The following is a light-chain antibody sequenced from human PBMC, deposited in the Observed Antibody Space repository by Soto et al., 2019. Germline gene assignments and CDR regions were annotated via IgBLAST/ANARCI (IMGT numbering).Light chain of an antibody. V-gene: IGLV2-14*01. J-gene: IGLJ2*01. Sequence: QSALTQPASVSGSPGQSITISCTGTSSDVGGYSFVSWYQLPPGNTPQLMIYEVSNRPSGVYHRFSCTKAGTTASLTIAGHPAEDEDYYCGRSDACLTREVFGGGTQLTVL. CDR3: RSDACLTREV. CDR1: SSDVGGYSF. CDR2: EVS.